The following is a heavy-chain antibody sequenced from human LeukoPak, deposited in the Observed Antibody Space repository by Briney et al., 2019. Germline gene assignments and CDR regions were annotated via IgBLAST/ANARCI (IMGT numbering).Heavy chain of an antibody. J-gene: IGHJ4*02. Sequence: SVKVSCKASGGTFSSYAISWVRQAPGQGLEWMGRIIPILGIANYAQKFQGRVTITADKSTSTAYMELSSLRSEDTAVYYCAREGHSSGYYYYWGQGTLVTVSS. CDR2: IIPILGIA. CDR3: AREGHSSGYYYY. CDR1: GGTFSSYA. D-gene: IGHD3-22*01. V-gene: IGHV1-69*04.